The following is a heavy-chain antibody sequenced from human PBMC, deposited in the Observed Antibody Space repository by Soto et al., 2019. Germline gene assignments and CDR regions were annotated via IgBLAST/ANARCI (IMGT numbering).Heavy chain of an antibody. V-gene: IGHV3-30-3*01. CDR1: GFTFSSYA. J-gene: IGHJ4*02. CDR2: ISYDGSNK. D-gene: IGHD1-1*01. CDR3: AREGNGPSYFDY. Sequence: GGSLRLSCAASGFTFSSYAMHWVRQAPGKGLEWVAVISYDGSNKYYADSVKGRFTISRDNSKNTLYLQMNSLRAEDTAVYYCAREGNGPSYFDYWGQGTLVTVSS.